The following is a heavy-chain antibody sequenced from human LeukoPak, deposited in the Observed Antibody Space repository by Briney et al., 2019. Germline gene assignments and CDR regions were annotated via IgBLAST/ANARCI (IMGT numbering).Heavy chain of an antibody. V-gene: IGHV1-58*01. CDR3: AATSVGASINDAFDI. CDR1: GFTFTSSA. J-gene: IGHJ3*02. CDR2: IVVGSGNT. D-gene: IGHD1-26*01. Sequence: GTSVKVSCKASGFTFTSSAVQWVRQARGQRLEWIGWIVVGSGNTNYAQKFQERVTLTRDMSTGTAYMELGSLRSEDTAVYYCAATSVGASINDAFDIWGQGTMVTVSS.